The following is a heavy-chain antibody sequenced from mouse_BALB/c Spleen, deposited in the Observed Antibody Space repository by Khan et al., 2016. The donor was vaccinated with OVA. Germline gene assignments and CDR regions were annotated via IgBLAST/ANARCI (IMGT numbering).Heavy chain of an antibody. J-gene: IGHJ3*01. V-gene: IGHV1-85*01. CDR1: GYTFTSYD. CDR3: ARGGYGGFAY. Sequence: QVQLKQSGAELVKPGASVKLSCKASGYTFTSYDINWVRQRPEQGLEWIGWMFPGDGSTKYNENFKGKATLTTDNSSSTAYMQLSRLTSEDSGAYVCARGGYGGFAYWGQGTLVTVSA. CDR2: MFPGDGST. D-gene: IGHD2-14*01.